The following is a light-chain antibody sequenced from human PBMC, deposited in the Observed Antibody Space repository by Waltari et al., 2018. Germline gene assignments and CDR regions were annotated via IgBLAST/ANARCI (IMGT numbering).Light chain of an antibody. CDR1: QIVSSN. CDR3: QQYNDWPPIT. Sequence: CRASQIVSSNLAWYQQKPGQAPRLLIYGASTRATGIPARFSGSGSGTEFSLTISSLQSEDFAVYYCQQYNDWPPITFGQGTRLEIK. V-gene: IGKV3-15*01. CDR2: GAS. J-gene: IGKJ5*01.